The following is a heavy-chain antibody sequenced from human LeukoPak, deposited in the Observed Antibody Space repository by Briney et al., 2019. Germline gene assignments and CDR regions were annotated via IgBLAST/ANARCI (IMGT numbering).Heavy chain of an antibody. D-gene: IGHD2-15*01. CDR1: GGSISSSNW. CDR2: IYHSGST. CDR3: ARVIVVVVAAQGYFDY. J-gene: IGHJ4*02. V-gene: IGHV4-4*02. Sequence: SGTLSLTCAVSGGSISSSNWWSWVRQPPGKGVEWIGEIYHSGSTNYNPSLKSRVTISVDKSKNQFSLKLSSVTAADTAVYYCARVIVVVVAAQGYFDYWGQGTLVTVSS.